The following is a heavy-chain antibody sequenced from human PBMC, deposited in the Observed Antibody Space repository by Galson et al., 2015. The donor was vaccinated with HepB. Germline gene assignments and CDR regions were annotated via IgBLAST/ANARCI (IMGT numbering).Heavy chain of an antibody. CDR2: IKEDGSER. J-gene: IGHJ4*02. V-gene: IGHV3-7*03. D-gene: IGHD3/OR15-3a*01. CDR1: GFSFENSW. CDR3: SKSLDF. Sequence: SLRLSCAASGFSFENSWMDWVRQAPGKGLEWVGNIKEDGSERHYVDSVKGRFTTSRDNAKNSLFLQMNSLRVEDTAIYYCSKSLDFWGQGILVTVSS.